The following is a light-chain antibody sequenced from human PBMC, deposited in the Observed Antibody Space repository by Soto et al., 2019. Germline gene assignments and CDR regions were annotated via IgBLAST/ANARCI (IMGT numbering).Light chain of an antibody. CDR1: QSISSY. Sequence: DIQITQSPSSLSASVGDRVTITCRASQSISSYLNWYQHKPGKAPKLLIYAASSLQSGVPSRFSGSGSGTDFNLTISTLQPEDFATYYCHQTFSTSSWTFGPGTKVDI. CDR2: AAS. V-gene: IGKV1-39*01. CDR3: HQTFSTSSWT. J-gene: IGKJ1*01.